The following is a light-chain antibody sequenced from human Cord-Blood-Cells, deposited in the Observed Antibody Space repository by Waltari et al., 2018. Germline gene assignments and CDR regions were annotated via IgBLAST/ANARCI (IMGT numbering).Light chain of an antibody. Sequence: QSALTQPPSASGSPGQSVTIPCTGTSSDVGGYHYLSWYQQHPGKAPKLMIYEVSKRPSGVPVRFSGSKSGNTASLTVSGLQAEDEADYYCSSYAGSNNVVFGGGTKLTVL. J-gene: IGLJ2*01. CDR1: SSDVGGYHY. V-gene: IGLV2-8*01. CDR2: EVS. CDR3: SSYAGSNNVV.